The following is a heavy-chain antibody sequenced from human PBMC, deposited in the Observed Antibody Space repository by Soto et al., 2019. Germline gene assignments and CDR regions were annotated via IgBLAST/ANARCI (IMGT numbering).Heavy chain of an antibody. CDR1: GYTFTGYY. V-gene: IGHV1-2*04. J-gene: IGHJ6*02. CDR3: ARDEGLYYYDSSGRHFYYGMDV. D-gene: IGHD3-22*01. CDR2: INPNSGGT. Sequence: GASVKVSCKASGYTFTGYYMHWVRQAPGQGHEWIGWINPNSGGTNYAQKFQGWVTMTRDTSISTAYMELSRLRSDDTAVYYCARDEGLYYYDSSGRHFYYGMDVWGQGTTVTVSS.